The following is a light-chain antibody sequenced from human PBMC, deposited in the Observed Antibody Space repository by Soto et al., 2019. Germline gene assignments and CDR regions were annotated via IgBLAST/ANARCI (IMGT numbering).Light chain of an antibody. V-gene: IGLV2-14*01. CDR1: GSDIAGYNY. CDR3: SSFTSTTSLYV. Sequence: QSALAQPASVSGSPGQSITISCTGTGSDIAGYNYVSWFQQHPGKAPKLMMYQVTIRPSGVSNRFSGAKSGNTASLTISGLXAEDEAVYYCSSFTSTTSLYVFGTGTKVTVL. CDR2: QVT. J-gene: IGLJ1*01.